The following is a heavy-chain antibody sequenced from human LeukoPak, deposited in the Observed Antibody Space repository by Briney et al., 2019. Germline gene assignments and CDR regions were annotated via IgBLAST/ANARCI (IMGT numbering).Heavy chain of an antibody. CDR2: LYTSGST. V-gene: IGHV4-4*07. D-gene: IGHD3-10*01. CDR1: GGSISSYY. CDR3: ARAGSGSCQNYYYYYMDV. Sequence: SETLSLTCTVSGGSISSYYWSWIRQPVGKGLEWIGRLYTSGSTNYNPSLKSRVTMSVDTSKNQFSLKLSSVTAADTAVYYCARAGSGSCQNYYYYYMDVWGKGTTVTISS. J-gene: IGHJ6*03.